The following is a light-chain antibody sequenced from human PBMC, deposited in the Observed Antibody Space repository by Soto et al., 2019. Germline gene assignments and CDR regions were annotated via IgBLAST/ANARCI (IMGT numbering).Light chain of an antibody. J-gene: IGKJ4*01. Sequence: IQLTQSPSPLSGSVGDRVTIACLASQSISNYLNWYQQKPGKAPKLLIFAASSLQSGVPSRFSGSGSGTDFTLTVSSLQPEDFATYYCQQSYGIPLTFGGGTKVHI. CDR2: AAS. CDR3: QQSYGIPLT. V-gene: IGKV1-39*01. CDR1: QSISNY.